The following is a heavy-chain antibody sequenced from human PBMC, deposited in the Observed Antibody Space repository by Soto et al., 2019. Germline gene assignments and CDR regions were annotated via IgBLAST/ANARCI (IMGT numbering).Heavy chain of an antibody. Sequence: PGGSLRLSCAASGFTFSSYGMHWVRQAPGKGLEWVAVIWYDGSNKYYADSVKGRFTISRDNSKNTLYLQMNSLRAEDTAVYYCARDLRWELRSGMDVWGQGTTVTVSS. V-gene: IGHV3-33*01. J-gene: IGHJ6*02. CDR2: IWYDGSNK. D-gene: IGHD1-26*01. CDR3: ARDLRWELRSGMDV. CDR1: GFTFSSYG.